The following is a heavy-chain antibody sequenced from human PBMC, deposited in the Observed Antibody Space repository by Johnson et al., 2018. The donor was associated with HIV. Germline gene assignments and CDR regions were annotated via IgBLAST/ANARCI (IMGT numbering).Heavy chain of an antibody. J-gene: IGHJ3*02. Sequence: VQLVESGGGVVQPGRSLRLSCAASGFTFSSYAMHWVRQAPGKGLVWVSRMNADGKTTTYADSVKGRFTISRDNVKNTLYLQMNSLRAEDTAVYYCAKGRSPRIQLRTWAFDIWGQGTMVTVSS. V-gene: IGHV3-74*02. D-gene: IGHD5-18*01. CDR3: AKGRSPRIQLRTWAFDI. CDR1: GFTFSSYA. CDR2: MNADGKTT.